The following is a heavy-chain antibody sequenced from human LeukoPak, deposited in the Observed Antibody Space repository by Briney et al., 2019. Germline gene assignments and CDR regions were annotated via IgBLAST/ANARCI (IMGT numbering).Heavy chain of an antibody. CDR1: GGTFSTYA. V-gene: IGHV1-69*13. D-gene: IGHD3-22*01. J-gene: IGHJ4*02. CDR3: ASNTNYYEVRGHYVFDY. CDR2: IIPILGTA. Sequence: SVKVSSKHSGGTFSTYAISWVRQAPGQGLESMGGIIPILGTAKYVKKFQGRVTLTADAFTSTAHMELSSLRSEDTVVYYCASNTNYYEVRGHYVFDYWGQGTL.